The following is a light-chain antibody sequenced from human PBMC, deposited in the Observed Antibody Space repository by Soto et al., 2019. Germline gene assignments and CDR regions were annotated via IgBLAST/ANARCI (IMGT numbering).Light chain of an antibody. J-gene: IGKJ1*01. CDR1: QSISSW. V-gene: IGKV1-5*01. Sequence: DIQMTQSPSTLSASVGDRVTITCRASQSISSWLAWYQQKPGKAPKLLIYDASSLESGVPSRFSGSGSGTEFTLTISSLQPDDFATYYCQQYNSYLTVGQGTKVDIK. CDR3: QQYNSYLT. CDR2: DAS.